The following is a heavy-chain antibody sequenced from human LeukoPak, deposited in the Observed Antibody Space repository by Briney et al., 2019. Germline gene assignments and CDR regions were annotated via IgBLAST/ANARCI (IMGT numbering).Heavy chain of an antibody. Sequence: ASVKVSCKASGYTFDGYNIHWVRQAPGQGLQWMGWINPNGGGTNYEEEFRGRVTMTRDTSLSTAYMDLSSLTSDDTAVYYCAADSSGWSDDSLDIWGQGTMVTVSS. CDR1: GYTFDGYN. J-gene: IGHJ3*02. CDR2: INPNGGGT. V-gene: IGHV1-2*02. D-gene: IGHD6-19*01. CDR3: AADSSGWSDDSLDI.